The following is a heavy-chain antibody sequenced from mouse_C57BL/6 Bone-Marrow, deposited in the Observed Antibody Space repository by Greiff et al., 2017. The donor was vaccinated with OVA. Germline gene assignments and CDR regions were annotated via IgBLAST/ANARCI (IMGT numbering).Heavy chain of an antibody. Sequence: EVKLQQSGPELVKPGASVKISCKASGYSFTGYYMNWVKQSPEKSLEWIGEINPSTGGTTYNQKFKAKATLTADKSSSTAYMQLNSLTSEDSAVYYCARQAPGPYFDVWGTGTTVTVSS. D-gene: IGHD3-2*02. CDR2: INPSTGGT. CDR1: GYSFTGYY. CDR3: ARQAPGPYFDV. J-gene: IGHJ1*03. V-gene: IGHV1-42*01.